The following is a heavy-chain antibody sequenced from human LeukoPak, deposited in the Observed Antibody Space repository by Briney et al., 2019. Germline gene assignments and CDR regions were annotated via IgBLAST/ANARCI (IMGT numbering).Heavy chain of an antibody. CDR2: ISVYNGNT. Sequence: ASVKVSFKASGYTFNSHGITWVRQAPGQGLEWMGWISVYNGNTNYAQKFQGRVTMTEDTSTDTAYMELSSLRSEDTAVYYCATGGYYYGSGISWNPTYYMDVWGKGTTVTVSS. J-gene: IGHJ6*03. CDR3: ATGGYYYGSGISWNPTYYMDV. V-gene: IGHV1-18*01. D-gene: IGHD3-10*01. CDR1: GYTFNSHG.